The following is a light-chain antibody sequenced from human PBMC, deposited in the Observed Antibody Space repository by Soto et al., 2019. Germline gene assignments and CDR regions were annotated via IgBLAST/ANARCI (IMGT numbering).Light chain of an antibody. J-gene: IGLJ2*01. CDR1: SSDVGAYNY. CDR2: EVS. CDR3: SSFTNNNTPHVV. Sequence: QSALTQPPSASGSPGQSVTISCTGTSSDVGAYNYVSWYQQHPGKAPKLIIYEVSERPSGVPDRFSGSKSGNTASLTVSGLQAEDEADYYCSSFTNNNTPHVVFGGGTKLTVL. V-gene: IGLV2-8*01.